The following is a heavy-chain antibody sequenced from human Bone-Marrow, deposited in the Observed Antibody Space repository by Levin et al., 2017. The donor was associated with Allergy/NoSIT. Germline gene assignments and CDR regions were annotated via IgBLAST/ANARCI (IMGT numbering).Heavy chain of an antibody. CDR2: IRASSVNT. CDR3: ARSNSRDGYNYFFDS. D-gene: IGHD5-24*01. Sequence: GGSLRLSCSASGFTFSSHTMNWVRQAPGKGLEWVSFIRASSVNTYYADSVRGRFTVSRDDAKNSLYLEMNSLRADDTAVYYCARSNSRDGYNYFFDSWGQGTLVTVSA. CDR1: GFTFSSHT. J-gene: IGHJ4*02. V-gene: IGHV3-21*06.